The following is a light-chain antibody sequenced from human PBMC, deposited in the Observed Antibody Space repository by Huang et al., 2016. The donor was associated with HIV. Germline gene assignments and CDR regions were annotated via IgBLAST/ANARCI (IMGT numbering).Light chain of an antibody. CDR3: QQYDNWPPT. J-gene: IGKJ1*01. CDR2: GAS. CDR1: QSVSSN. Sequence: EIVMTQSAATLSVSPGERATLSCRASQSVSSNLAWYQQKPGQAPRLLIFGASTRATGVPARFSGSGSGTEFTLIIRSLQSEDFAVYYCQQYDNWPPTFGQGTKVKIK. V-gene: IGKV3-15*01.